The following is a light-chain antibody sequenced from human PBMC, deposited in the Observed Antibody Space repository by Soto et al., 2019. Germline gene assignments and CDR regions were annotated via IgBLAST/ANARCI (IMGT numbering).Light chain of an antibody. CDR3: HQYNFWPGT. V-gene: IGKV3D-15*01. Sequence: EIVMTQSPATLSVSPGERATLSCRASQSVSSNLAWYQQKPGQAPRLLIYGASTRATGIPARFSGSGSGTEFTLTISSLQSEDFAVYYCHQYNFWPGTFGQGTKLEIK. CDR1: QSVSSN. J-gene: IGKJ2*01. CDR2: GAS.